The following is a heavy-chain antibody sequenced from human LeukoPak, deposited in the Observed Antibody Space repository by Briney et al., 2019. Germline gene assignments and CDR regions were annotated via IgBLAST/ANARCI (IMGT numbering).Heavy chain of an antibody. CDR2: INPNSGGT. CDR3: ARVPNSPQQLAHYYFDY. D-gene: IGHD6-13*01. V-gene: IGHV1-2*02. CDR1: GYTFTGYY. J-gene: IGHJ4*02. Sequence: ASVKVSCKASGYTFTGYYMHWVRQAPGQGLEWMGWINPNSGGTNYAQKFQGRVTMTRDTSISTAYMELSRLRSDDTAVYYCARVPNSPQQLAHYYFDYWGRGTLVTVSS.